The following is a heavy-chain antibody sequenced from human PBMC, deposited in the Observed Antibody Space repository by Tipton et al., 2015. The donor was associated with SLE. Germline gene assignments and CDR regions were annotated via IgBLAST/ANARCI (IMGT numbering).Heavy chain of an antibody. CDR1: GFTFSTYW. J-gene: IGHJ4*01. CDR2: KDEDGSEK. D-gene: IGHD1-26*01. V-gene: IGHV3-7*01. CDR3: ARVLSGPFDY. Sequence: GSLRLSCAASGFTFSTYWMNWVRQAPGKGLEWVANKDEDGSEKYYVDSVKGRFTISRDNAKNSLFLQMNSLRAEDTAVYYCARVLSGPFDYWDQGTLVTVSS.